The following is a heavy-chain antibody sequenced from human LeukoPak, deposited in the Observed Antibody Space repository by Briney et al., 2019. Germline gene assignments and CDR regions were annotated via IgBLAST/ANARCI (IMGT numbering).Heavy chain of an antibody. CDR3: ARTGYYDSSGYYYYYYYMDV. D-gene: IGHD3-22*01. Sequence: PSETVSLTSTVSSRPISSYHWSWHRQPPGKGLEWIGYLYYSGSTNYNPFLKSRVTISEDTSKNQFSQKMSSVTAADTAVYYCARTGYYDSSGYYYYYYYMDVWGKGTTVTISS. CDR2: LYYSGST. V-gene: IGHV4-59*01. CDR1: SRPISSYH. J-gene: IGHJ6*03.